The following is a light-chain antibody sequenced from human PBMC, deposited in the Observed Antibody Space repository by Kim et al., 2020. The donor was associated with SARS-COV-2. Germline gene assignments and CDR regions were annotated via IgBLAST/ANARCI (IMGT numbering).Light chain of an antibody. Sequence: SYELTQPPSVSVSPGQTASITCSGDKLGDKYASWYQQKPGQSPVLVIYQDTKRPSGIPERFSGSNSGNTATLTISGTQAMDEADYYCQAWASSTVVFGVGTQLTVL. CDR2: QDT. CDR3: QAWASSTVV. CDR1: KLGDKY. V-gene: IGLV3-1*01. J-gene: IGLJ2*01.